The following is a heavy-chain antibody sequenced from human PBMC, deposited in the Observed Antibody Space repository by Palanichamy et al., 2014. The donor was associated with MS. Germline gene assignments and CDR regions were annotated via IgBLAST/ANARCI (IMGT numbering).Heavy chain of an antibody. V-gene: IGHV3-48*01. Sequence: EVHLAESGGDLVQPGGSLRLSCAASGFTFSSLDMNWVRQAPGKGLEWVSYISRNSDTIYYADSVKGRFAVSRDNAKNSXFLQMNSLRAEDTAVYHCTTLGALGYWGQGTLVTVSS. D-gene: IGHD3-10*01. J-gene: IGHJ4*02. CDR2: ISRNSDTI. CDR1: GFTFSSLD. CDR3: TTLGALGY.